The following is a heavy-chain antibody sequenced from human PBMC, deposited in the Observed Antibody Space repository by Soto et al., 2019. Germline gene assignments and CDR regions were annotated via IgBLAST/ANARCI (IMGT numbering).Heavy chain of an antibody. Sequence: TLSLTCTLSAASITIGYYYWEWIRQQPGKCLGWVGYIFDGGSAYYSPSLKGRVAISVDTSKNQFSLTLTSVTATDTAMYYCTRRYCGEGNCYYDAFDLWGQGTMVTVSS. V-gene: IGHV4-30-4*01. D-gene: IGHD2-15*01. CDR2: IFDGGSA. CDR3: TRRYCGEGNCYYDAFDL. J-gene: IGHJ3*01. CDR1: AASITIGYYY.